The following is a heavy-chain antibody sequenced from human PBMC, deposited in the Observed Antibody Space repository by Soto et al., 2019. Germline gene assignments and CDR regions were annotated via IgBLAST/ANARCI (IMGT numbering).Heavy chain of an antibody. Sequence: SETLSLTCTVSGGSISSSSYYWGWIRQPPGKGLEWIGSIYYSGSTYYNPSLKSRVTISVDTSKNQFSLKLSSVTAADTAVYYCARHAYYGDYAFLGWFDPWGQGTLVTVSS. J-gene: IGHJ5*02. V-gene: IGHV4-39*01. CDR2: IYYSGST. CDR1: GGSISSSSYY. CDR3: ARHAYYGDYAFLGWFDP. D-gene: IGHD4-17*01.